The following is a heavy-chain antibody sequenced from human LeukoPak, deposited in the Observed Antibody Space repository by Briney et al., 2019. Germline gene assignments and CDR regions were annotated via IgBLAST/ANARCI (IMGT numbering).Heavy chain of an antibody. D-gene: IGHD3-22*01. J-gene: IGHJ4*02. Sequence: ASVKVSCKTSGYTFTSYYVSWVRQAPGQGLEWMGWISSYNAKTHYVQKFQGRVTMTIDTSTTTAYMELRSLTSDDTAVYYCAGVRDYYDRSDYSDYWGQGTLVTVSS. CDR1: GYTFTSYY. CDR3: AGVRDYYDRSDYSDY. CDR2: ISSYNAKT. V-gene: IGHV1-18*04.